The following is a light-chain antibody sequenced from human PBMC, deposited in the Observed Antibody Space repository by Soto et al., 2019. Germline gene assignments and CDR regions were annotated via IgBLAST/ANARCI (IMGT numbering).Light chain of an antibody. V-gene: IGLV1-51*01. CDR1: SSNIGNNY. J-gene: IGLJ2*01. CDR3: GTWDSSLSAGV. CDR2: DNN. Sequence: QSVLTQPPSVSAAPGQKVTISCSGSSSNIGNNYVSWYQQLPGTAPKLIYDNNKRPSGIPDRFSGSKSGTSATLGITGLQTGDEADYYSGTWDSSLSAGVFGGGTKVTVL.